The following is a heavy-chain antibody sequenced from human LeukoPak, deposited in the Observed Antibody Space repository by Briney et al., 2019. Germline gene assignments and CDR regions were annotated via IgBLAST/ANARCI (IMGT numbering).Heavy chain of an antibody. CDR1: GFTFSSYS. Sequence: GGSLRLSCAASGFTFSSYSMNWVRQAPGKGLEWVSSISSSSSYIYYADLVKGRFTISRDNAKNSLYLQMNSLRAEDTAVYYCARDMHSSSWYIGYWGQGTLVTVSS. V-gene: IGHV3-21*01. J-gene: IGHJ4*02. D-gene: IGHD6-13*01. CDR3: ARDMHSSSWYIGY. CDR2: ISSSSSYI.